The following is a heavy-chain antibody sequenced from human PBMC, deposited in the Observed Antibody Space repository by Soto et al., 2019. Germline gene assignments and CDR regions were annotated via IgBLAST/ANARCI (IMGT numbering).Heavy chain of an antibody. D-gene: IGHD4-17*01. CDR1: GCTFSSYA. V-gene: IGHV1-69*01. CDR3: AREGPDYGDVHYFDY. Sequence: QVQLVQSGAEVKKPGSSVKVSCKASGCTFSSYAISWVRQAPGQGLEWMGGIIPIFGTANYAQKFQGRVTITADESTSTAYMELSSLRSEDTAVYYCAREGPDYGDVHYFDYWGQGTLVTVSS. CDR2: IIPIFGTA. J-gene: IGHJ4*02.